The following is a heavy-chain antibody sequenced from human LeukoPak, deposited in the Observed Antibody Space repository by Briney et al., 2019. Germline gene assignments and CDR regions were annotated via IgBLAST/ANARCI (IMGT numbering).Heavy chain of an antibody. D-gene: IGHD1-26*01. V-gene: IGHV5-51*01. CDR2: IYPGDSDT. CDR3: ARLFSHGCGDY. J-gene: IGHJ4*02. Sequence: GGSLKISCKGSGYTFTSCWIGWVRQMPGKGLEWMGIIYPGDSDTRYSPSFQGQVTISADKSITTAYLQWSSLKASDTAMYYCARLFSHGCGDYWGQGTLVTVSS. CDR1: GYTFTSCW.